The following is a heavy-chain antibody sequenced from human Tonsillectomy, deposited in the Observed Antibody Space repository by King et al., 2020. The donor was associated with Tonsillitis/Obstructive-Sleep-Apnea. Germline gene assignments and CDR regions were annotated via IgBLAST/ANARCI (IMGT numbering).Heavy chain of an antibody. J-gene: IGHJ5*02. Sequence: DVQLVESGGGLGQPGGSLRLSCAASGFTLSDHYMDWVRQAPGKGLEWVGRTRNKANSYTTEYAASVKGRFTISRDDSKNSLYLQMNSLKTEDAAVYYCARGVGKEGPWGQGTLVTVSS. CDR2: TRNKANSYTT. CDR1: GFTLSDHY. CDR3: ARGVGKEGP. D-gene: IGHD1-26*01. V-gene: IGHV3-72*01.